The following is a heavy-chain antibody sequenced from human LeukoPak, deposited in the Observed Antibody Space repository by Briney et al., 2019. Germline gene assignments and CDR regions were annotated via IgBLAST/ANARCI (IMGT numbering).Heavy chain of an antibody. J-gene: IGHJ4*02. Sequence: GGSLRLSCAASGFTFSNYWTHWVRQAPGKGLVWVSRINSDGSRTSSADSVKGRFTISRDNSKNTLYLQMNSLRVEDTAVYYCARDGRALGGYWGQGTLVTVSS. CDR3: ARDGRALGGY. CDR1: GFTFSNYW. CDR2: INSDGSRT. D-gene: IGHD1-26*01. V-gene: IGHV3-74*01.